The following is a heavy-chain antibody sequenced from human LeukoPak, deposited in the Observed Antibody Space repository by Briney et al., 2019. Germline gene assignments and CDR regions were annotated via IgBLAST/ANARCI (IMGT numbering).Heavy chain of an antibody. J-gene: IGHJ6*02. V-gene: IGHV4-4*07. CDR2: IYTSGST. CDR3: ARDSRYSGYDSSYYGMDV. D-gene: IGHD5-12*01. CDR1: GGSISSYY. Sequence: PSETLSLTCTVSGGSISSYYWSWIRQPAGKGLEWIGRIYTSGSTNYNPSLKSRVTMSVDTSKNQFSLKPSSVTAADTAVYYCARDSRYSGYDSSYYGMDVWAKGPRSPSP.